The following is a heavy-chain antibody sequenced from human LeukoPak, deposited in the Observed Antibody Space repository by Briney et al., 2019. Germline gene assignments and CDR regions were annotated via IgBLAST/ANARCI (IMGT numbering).Heavy chain of an antibody. Sequence: SETLSLTCAVYGGSFSGYYWSWIRQPPGKELEWIGYIYYSGSTNYNPSLKSRVTISVDTSKNQFSLKLSSVTAADTAVYYCARGYLAAAGTQNPYFDYWGRGTLVTVSS. CDR3: ARGYLAAAGTQNPYFDY. CDR2: IYYSGST. V-gene: IGHV4-59*08. CDR1: GGSFSGYY. J-gene: IGHJ2*01. D-gene: IGHD6-13*01.